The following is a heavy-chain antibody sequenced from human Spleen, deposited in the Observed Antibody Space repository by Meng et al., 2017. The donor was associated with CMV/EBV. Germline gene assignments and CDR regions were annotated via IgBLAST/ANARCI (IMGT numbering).Heavy chain of an antibody. D-gene: IGHD2-15*01. J-gene: IGHJ4*02. CDR3: ARDRRVGPSAGFDY. V-gene: IGHV1-2*02. CDR1: GYPFPGSS. Sequence: ASGYPFPGSSLHCVRQAPGPALEWIRWINHNLGGTNYAQTFQGRVTMTRDTSISTAYMELSRLRSEDTAVYYCARDRRVGPSAGFDYWGQGTLVTVSS. CDR2: INHNLGGT.